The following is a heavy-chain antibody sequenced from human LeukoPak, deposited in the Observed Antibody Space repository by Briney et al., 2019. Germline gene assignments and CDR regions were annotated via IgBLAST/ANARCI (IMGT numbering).Heavy chain of an antibody. CDR2: INHSGST. CDR3: GSRMGAVLLCFGVDDFDY. V-gene: IGHV4-34*01. CDR1: GGSFSGYY. D-gene: IGHD3-10*01. Sequence: SETLSLTCAVYGGSFSGYYWSWIRQPPGKGLEWIGEINHSGSTNYNPSLKSRVTISVDTSKNQFSLKLSSVTAADTAVYYCGSRMGAVLLCFGVDDFDYWGQGTLVTVSS. J-gene: IGHJ4*02.